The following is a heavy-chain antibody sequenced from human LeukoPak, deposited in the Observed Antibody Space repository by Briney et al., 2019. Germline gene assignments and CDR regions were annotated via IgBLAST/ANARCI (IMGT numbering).Heavy chain of an antibody. Sequence: GGSLTLSCAASGFTFSAYSMNWVRQAPGKGLEWVSGISGSGVNTYYADSVKGRFTISRDISKNTLYLQMNSLRAEDTAVYYCAKEIHDSSGYYSYFEYWGQGTLVTVSS. CDR3: AKEIHDSSGYYSYFEY. CDR1: GFTFSAYS. J-gene: IGHJ4*02. D-gene: IGHD3-22*01. V-gene: IGHV3-23*01. CDR2: ISGSGVNT.